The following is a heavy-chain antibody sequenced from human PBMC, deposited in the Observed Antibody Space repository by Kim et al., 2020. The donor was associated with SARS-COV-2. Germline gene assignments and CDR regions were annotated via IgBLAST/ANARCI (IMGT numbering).Heavy chain of an antibody. CDR3: ARSFEIAAAGNERTFYGMDV. CDR2: IWYDGSNK. Sequence: GGSLRLSCAASGFTFSSYGMHWVRQAPGKGLEWVAVIWYDGSNKYYADSVKGRFTISRDNSKNTLYLQMNSLRAEDTAVYYCARSFEIAAAGNERTFYGMDVWGQGTTVTVSS. V-gene: IGHV3-33*01. D-gene: IGHD6-13*01. J-gene: IGHJ6*02. CDR1: GFTFSSYG.